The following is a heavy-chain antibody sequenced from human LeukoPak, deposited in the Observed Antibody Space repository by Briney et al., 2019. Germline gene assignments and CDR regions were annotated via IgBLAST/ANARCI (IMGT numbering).Heavy chain of an antibody. D-gene: IGHD3-10*01. CDR3: ARGDKKENLSGPSGYFDP. J-gene: IGHJ5*02. Sequence: GASVKVSCKASGYTFSGYHIHWVRQAPGRGLEWMGWINPNSGGTNFAPKFHGRVSMTRDTSLSTAYMELSSLRSDDTAVYYCARGDKKENLSGPSGYFDPWGQGSLVTVSS. CDR2: INPNSGGT. V-gene: IGHV1-2*02. CDR1: GYTFSGYH.